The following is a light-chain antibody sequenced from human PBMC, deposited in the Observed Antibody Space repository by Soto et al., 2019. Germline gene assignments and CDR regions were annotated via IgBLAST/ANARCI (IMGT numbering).Light chain of an antibody. CDR2: DVS. Sequence: QSALTQPASVSGSPGQSITISCTGTSSDVGGYNYVSWYQQHPGKAPKLMIYDVSNRPSGVSNRFSGSKSGNTASLTISGLRAEDLADYYCSSYTSSSTLYVFGTGTKLTFL. CDR3: SSYTSSSTLYV. CDR1: SSDVGGYNY. V-gene: IGLV2-14*01. J-gene: IGLJ1*01.